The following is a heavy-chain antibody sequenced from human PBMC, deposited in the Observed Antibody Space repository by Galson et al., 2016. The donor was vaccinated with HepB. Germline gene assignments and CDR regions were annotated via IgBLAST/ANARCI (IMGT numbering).Heavy chain of an antibody. V-gene: IGHV4-34*01. CDR3: ARPMTTGTTGAFDI. D-gene: IGHD1/OR15-1a*01. J-gene: IGHJ3*02. Sequence: SETLSLTCAVYNGSFSGYYWSWIRQPPGKGLEWIGDINHSGDANYNLSLKSRVTISVDKSKSQFSLYVYSVTAADTAIYYCARPMTTGTTGAFDIWGQGTMVTVSS. CDR2: INHSGDA. CDR1: NGSFSGYY.